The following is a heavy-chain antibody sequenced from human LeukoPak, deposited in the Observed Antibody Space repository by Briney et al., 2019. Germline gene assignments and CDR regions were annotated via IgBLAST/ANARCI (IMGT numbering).Heavy chain of an antibody. D-gene: IGHD3-10*01. Sequence: ASVKVSCKASGGTFTTYGISWVRQAPGQGLEWMGWISGSNGNTKYAQKVQGRVTMTTDTSTTTAYMEVRSLRSDDTAVYYCARDRDRMVQGVTALFDYWGQGTLVTVSS. CDR1: GGTFTTYG. CDR3: ARDRDRMVQGVTALFDY. J-gene: IGHJ4*02. CDR2: ISGSNGNT. V-gene: IGHV1-18*04.